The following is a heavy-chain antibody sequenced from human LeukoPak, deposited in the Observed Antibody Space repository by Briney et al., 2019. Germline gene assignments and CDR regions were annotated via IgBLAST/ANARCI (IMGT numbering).Heavy chain of an antibody. CDR1: GFTFSSYA. J-gene: IGHJ3*02. D-gene: IGHD6-19*01. CDR2: ISWNSGSI. CDR3: AKTDRIQGGWYFSGAFDI. Sequence: GGSLRLSCAASGFTFSSYAMSWVRQAPGKGLEWVSGISWNSGSIGYADSVKGRFTISRDNAKNSLYLQMNSLRAEDTALYYCAKTDRIQGGWYFSGAFDIWGQGTMVTVSS. V-gene: IGHV3-9*01.